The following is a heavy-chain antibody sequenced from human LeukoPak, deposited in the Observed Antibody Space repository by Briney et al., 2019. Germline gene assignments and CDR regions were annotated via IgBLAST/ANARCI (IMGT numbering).Heavy chain of an antibody. J-gene: IGHJ5*02. CDR2: IRSKANSYAT. D-gene: IGHD4-17*01. CDR1: GFTFSGSA. CDR3: TSSYGDANWFDP. V-gene: IGHV3-73*01. Sequence: AGSLKLSCAASGFTFSGSAMHWVRQASGKGLEWVGRIRSKANSYATAYAASVKGRFTISRDDSKNTAYLQMNSLQTEDTAVYYRTSSYGDANWFDPWGQGTLVTDYS.